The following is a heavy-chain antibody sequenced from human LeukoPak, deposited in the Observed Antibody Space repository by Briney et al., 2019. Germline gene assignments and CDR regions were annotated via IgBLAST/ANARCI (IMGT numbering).Heavy chain of an antibody. CDR2: ISYDGSNK. V-gene: IGHV3-30*04. J-gene: IGHJ4*02. CDR1: GFTFSSYA. CDR3: ARDPDYDFWSGYPHLGYFDY. D-gene: IGHD3-3*01. Sequence: GGSLRLSCAASGFTFSSYAMSWVRQAPGKGLEWVAVISYDGSNKYYADSVKGRFTISRDNSKNTLYLQMNSLRAEDTAVYYCARDPDYDFWSGYPHLGYFDYWGQGTLVTVSS.